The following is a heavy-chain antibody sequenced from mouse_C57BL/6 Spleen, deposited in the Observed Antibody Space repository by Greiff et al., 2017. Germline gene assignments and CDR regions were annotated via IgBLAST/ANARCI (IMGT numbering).Heavy chain of an antibody. J-gene: IGHJ4*01. Sequence: QVQLQQSGAELVKPGASVKISCKASGYAFSSYWMNWVKQRPGKGLEWIGQIYPGDGDTNYNRKFKGKATLTEDKSSSTAYKQLSSLTSEDCAVYFCARYYYGSSIYAMDYWGQGTSVTVSS. V-gene: IGHV1-80*01. CDR1: GYAFSSYW. CDR2: IYPGDGDT. CDR3: ARYYYGSSIYAMDY. D-gene: IGHD1-1*01.